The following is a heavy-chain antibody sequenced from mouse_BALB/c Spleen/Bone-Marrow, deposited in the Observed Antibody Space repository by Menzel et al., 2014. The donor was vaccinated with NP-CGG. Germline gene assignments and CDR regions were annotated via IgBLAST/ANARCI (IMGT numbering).Heavy chain of an antibody. J-gene: IGHJ3*01. Sequence: EVKLMESGGGLVQPGGSLKLSCAASGFDFSRYWMSGVRQAPGKGLEWIGEINPGSNTINYTPSLKDKFIISRDNAKNTLYLQMSKVRSEDTALYYCARLGYYGWFAYWGQGTLVTVSA. V-gene: IGHV4-1*02. CDR2: INPGSNTI. CDR3: ARLGYYGWFAY. CDR1: GFDFSRYW. D-gene: IGHD2-3*01.